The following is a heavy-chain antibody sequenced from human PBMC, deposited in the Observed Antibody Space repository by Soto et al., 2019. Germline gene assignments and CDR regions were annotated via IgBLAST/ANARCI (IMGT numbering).Heavy chain of an antibody. D-gene: IGHD3-10*01. V-gene: IGHV3-48*04. Sequence: WGAPRISLAAPGFTLSSYSIKWVRPAPGGGVGGVSHINSNGSTTNYADSVRGRFTISRDNAKNTLFLQMNSLRAEDTAVYYCARDLEYYYGSGSYTPLITGVWGQGTTVTVSS. CDR1: GFTLSSYS. J-gene: IGHJ6*02. CDR3: ARDLEYYYGSGSYTPLITGV. CDR2: INSNGSTT.